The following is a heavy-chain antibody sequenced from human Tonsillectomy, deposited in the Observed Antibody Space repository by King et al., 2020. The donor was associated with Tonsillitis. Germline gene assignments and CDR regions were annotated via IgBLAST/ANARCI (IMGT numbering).Heavy chain of an antibody. CDR1: GGSFSGYY. D-gene: IGHD6-13*01. CDR3: ARGEDIAAAGPVGL. V-gene: IGHV4-34*01. CDR2: INHSGST. J-gene: IGHJ2*01. Sequence: VQLQQWGAGLLKPSETLSLTCAVYGGSFSGYYWSWIRQPPGKGPEWIGEINHSGSTNYNPSLKSRVTISVDTYKNQFSLKLSSVTAADTALYYCARGEDIAAAGPVGLWGRGTLVIVSS.